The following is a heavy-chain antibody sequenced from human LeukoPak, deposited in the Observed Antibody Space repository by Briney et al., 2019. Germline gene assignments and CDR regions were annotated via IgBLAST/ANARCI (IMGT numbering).Heavy chain of an antibody. CDR2: ISSSSSYT. CDR3: ARRAMGYGSGPISHWYFDL. D-gene: IGHD3-10*01. V-gene: IGHV3-11*06. CDR1: GFTFSDYY. J-gene: IGHJ2*01. Sequence: GGSLRLSCAASGFTFSDYYMSWIRQAPGKGLEWVSYISSSSSYTNYADSVKGRFTISRDNAKNSLYLQMNSLRAEDTAVYYCARRAMGYGSGPISHWYFDLWGRGTLVTVSP.